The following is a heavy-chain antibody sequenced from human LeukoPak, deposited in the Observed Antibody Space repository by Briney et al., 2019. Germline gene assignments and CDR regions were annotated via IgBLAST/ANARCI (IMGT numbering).Heavy chain of an antibody. CDR3: ARDMLALDIVVVPAAMVGSNWFDP. Sequence: GRSLRLSCAASGFTFSNFAMHWVRQAPGKGLEWVAVISYDGSNKYYADSVKGRFTISRDNSKNTLYLQMNSLRAEDTAVYYCARDMLALDIVVVPAAMVGSNWFDPWGQGTLVTVSS. CDR1: GFTFSNFA. J-gene: IGHJ5*02. V-gene: IGHV3-30*04. CDR2: ISYDGSNK. D-gene: IGHD2-2*03.